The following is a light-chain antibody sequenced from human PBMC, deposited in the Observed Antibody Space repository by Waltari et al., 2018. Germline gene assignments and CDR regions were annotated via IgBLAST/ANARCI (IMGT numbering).Light chain of an antibody. V-gene: IGKV3-20*01. CDR3: QQYGSSPPYT. Sequence: EIVLTQSPGTLSLSPGESATLSCRASQSVSSNYLVWYQQKPGQAPRLLIYGASSRATGIPDRFSGSGSGTDFTLTISRLEPEDFAVYYCQQYGSSPPYTFGQGTKLEIK. CDR1: QSVSSNY. J-gene: IGKJ2*01. CDR2: GAS.